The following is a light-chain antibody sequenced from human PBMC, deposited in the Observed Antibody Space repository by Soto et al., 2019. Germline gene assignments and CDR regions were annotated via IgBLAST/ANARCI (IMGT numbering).Light chain of an antibody. V-gene: IGLV2-14*01. Sequence: QSVLTQPASVSGSPGQSITISCTGTSSDVGGFNFVSWYQQHPGKAPEAIIYEVTNRPSGVSNRFSGSKSGNTASLTISGLQAEDEADYHCSSFTSSHTWVFGGGTQRTGL. J-gene: IGLJ3*02. CDR3: SSFTSSHTWV. CDR2: EVT. CDR1: SSDVGGFNF.